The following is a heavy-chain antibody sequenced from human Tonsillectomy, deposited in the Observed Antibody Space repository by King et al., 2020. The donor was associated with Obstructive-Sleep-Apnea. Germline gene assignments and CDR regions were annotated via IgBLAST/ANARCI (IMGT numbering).Heavy chain of an antibody. Sequence: QLQESGPGLVKPSETLSLTCTVSGGSISSSTYYWGWIRQPPGKGLEWIGTIHYSASTYYNPSPKSRVAISADTSKNQFSLKLSSVTAADTAVYYCARDIGLARAFDYWGQGTLVTVSS. CDR3: ARDIGLARAFDY. CDR1: GGSISSSTYY. J-gene: IGHJ4*02. V-gene: IGHV4-39*07. CDR2: IHYSAST. D-gene: IGHD5-12*01.